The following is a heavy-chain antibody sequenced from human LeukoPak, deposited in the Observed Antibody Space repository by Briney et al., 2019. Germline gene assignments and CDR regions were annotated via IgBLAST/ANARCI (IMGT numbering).Heavy chain of an antibody. Sequence: ASVKLSCKASGYTFTGYYMHWVRQAPGQGLEGRGWINPNSGGTNYAQKFKGRVTMTRDTSISTAYMELSRLRSDDTAVYYCARDGERLAAAGFYSADYWGQGTLVTVSS. CDR1: GYTFTGYY. CDR3: ARDGERLAAAGFYSADY. V-gene: IGHV1-2*02. D-gene: IGHD6-13*01. CDR2: INPNSGGT. J-gene: IGHJ4*02.